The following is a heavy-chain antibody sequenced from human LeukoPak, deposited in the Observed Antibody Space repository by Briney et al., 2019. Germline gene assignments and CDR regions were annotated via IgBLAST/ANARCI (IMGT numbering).Heavy chain of an antibody. J-gene: IGHJ4*02. CDR2: ISSSSSTI. CDR3: GRDPYYDALDY. D-gene: IGHD3-22*01. CDR1: GFTFSSYS. V-gene: IGHV3-48*04. Sequence: AGGSLRLSCAASGFTFSSYSMNWVRQAPGKGLEWVSYISSSSSTIYYADSVKGRFTISRDNAKNSLYLQMNSLRAEDTAVYYCGRDPYYDALDYWGQGTLVTVSS.